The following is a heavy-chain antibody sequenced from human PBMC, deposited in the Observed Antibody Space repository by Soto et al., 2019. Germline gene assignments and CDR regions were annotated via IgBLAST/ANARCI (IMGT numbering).Heavy chain of an antibody. D-gene: IGHD6-19*01. V-gene: IGHV3-23*01. Sequence: GGSLRLSCAVSGFTFSSYAMSWVRQAPGKGLEWVSAISGSGGSTYYADSVKGRFTISRDNSKNTLYLQMNSLRAEDTAVYYCAKTPPRIAVAGTRWYFDLWGRGTLVTVSS. CDR2: ISGSGGST. CDR1: GFTFSSYA. J-gene: IGHJ2*01. CDR3: AKTPPRIAVAGTRWYFDL.